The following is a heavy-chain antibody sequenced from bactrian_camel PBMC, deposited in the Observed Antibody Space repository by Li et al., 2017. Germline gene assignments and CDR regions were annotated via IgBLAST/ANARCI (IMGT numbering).Heavy chain of an antibody. CDR2: VYNDGIPTT. V-gene: IGHV3S54*01. CDR1: GDIYTITY. J-gene: IGHJ6*01. Sequence: HVQLVESGGDSVEVGGSLRLSCETSGDIYTITYIGWFRQASGKEREAVGVVYNDGIPTTYNADSVKDRFTSSFVNKTMVALTMRDLKPEDTAMYYCAARGPYCYTKLSVADFTYWGQGTQVTVS. CDR3: AARGPYCYTKLSVADFTY. D-gene: IGHD2*01.